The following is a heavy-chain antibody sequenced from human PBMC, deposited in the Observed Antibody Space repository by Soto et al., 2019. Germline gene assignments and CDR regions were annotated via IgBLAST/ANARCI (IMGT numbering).Heavy chain of an antibody. J-gene: IGHJ5*02. D-gene: IGHD3-3*01. CDR3: ARAPGYYFGSTHWFDP. CDR2: INHSGST. V-gene: IGHV4-34*01. Sequence: SQTLSLTCAVYGGSLSGYYWSWILQPPGTWLEWIGEINHSGSTKYSPSLKTRVTISVDTSKNTFSLQLSPVTAADTAVYYCARAPGYYFGSTHWFDPWGQETMVSISS. CDR1: GGSLSGYY.